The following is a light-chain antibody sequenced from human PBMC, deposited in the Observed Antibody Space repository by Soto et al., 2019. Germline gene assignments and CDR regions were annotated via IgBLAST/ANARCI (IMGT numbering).Light chain of an antibody. V-gene: IGKV1-12*01. Sequence: DIQMTQSPSSVSASVGDRVTITCRASQGISSWLAWYRQQPGQAPKLLIYAASSLQSGAPSRFSGSGSGTDFTLTISSLQPEDFATDYCQQANSPFTFGPGTKVDIK. J-gene: IGKJ3*01. CDR1: QGISSW. CDR2: AAS. CDR3: QQANSPFT.